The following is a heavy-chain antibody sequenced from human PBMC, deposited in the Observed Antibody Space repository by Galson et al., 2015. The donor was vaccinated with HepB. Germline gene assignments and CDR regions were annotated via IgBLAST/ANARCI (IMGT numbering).Heavy chain of an antibody. Sequence: SVKVSCKASGYTFTSYYMHWVRQAPGQGLEWMGIINPSGGSTSYAQKFQGRVTMTRDTSTSTVYIELSSLRSEDTAVYYCARDRRWLQPNYYFDYWGQGTLVTVSS. V-gene: IGHV1-46*01. D-gene: IGHD5-24*01. CDR1: GYTFTSYY. CDR2: INPSGGST. CDR3: ARDRRWLQPNYYFDY. J-gene: IGHJ4*02.